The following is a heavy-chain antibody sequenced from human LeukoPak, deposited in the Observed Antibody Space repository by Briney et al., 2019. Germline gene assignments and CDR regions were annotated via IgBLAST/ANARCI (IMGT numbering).Heavy chain of an antibody. CDR2: IYTSGST. D-gene: IGHD5-18*01. Sequence: SETLSLTCTVSGGSMISYYYGWIRQPAGKGLEWIGRIYTSGSTNYNPSLKSRVTISVDTSKNQFSLKLSSVTAADTAVYYCATLGYSYGTDYWGQGTLVTVSS. J-gene: IGHJ4*02. CDR3: ATLGYSYGTDY. CDR1: GGSMISYY. V-gene: IGHV4-4*07.